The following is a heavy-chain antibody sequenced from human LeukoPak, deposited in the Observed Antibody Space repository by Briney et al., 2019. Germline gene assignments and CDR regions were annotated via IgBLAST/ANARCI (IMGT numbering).Heavy chain of an antibody. CDR2: ISSSSSYI. Sequence: GGSLRLSCAASGFTLSSYSMNWVRQAPGKGLEWVSSISSSSSYIYYADSVKGRYTISRDNAKNSLYLQMNSLRAEDTAVYYCARVGATWSLDYWGQGTLVTVSS. J-gene: IGHJ4*02. V-gene: IGHV3-21*01. D-gene: IGHD1-26*01. CDR3: ARVGATWSLDY. CDR1: GFTLSSYS.